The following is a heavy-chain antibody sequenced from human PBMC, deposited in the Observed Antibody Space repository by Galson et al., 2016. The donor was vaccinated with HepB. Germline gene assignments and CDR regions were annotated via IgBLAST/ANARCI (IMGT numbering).Heavy chain of an antibody. CDR2: VKSYTDGGTT. V-gene: IGHV3-15*01. J-gene: IGHJ4*02. D-gene: IGHD5-18*01. CDR1: GFTFSRAW. CDR3: TTSSTRGYTYGPSAY. Sequence: SGFTFSRAWMNWVRQAPGKGLEWVGRVKSYTDGGTTDYAAPMKGRFSLSRDESNNRLYLQMNSLKTEDTAVYYCTTSSTRGYTYGPSAYWGRGTLVAVSS.